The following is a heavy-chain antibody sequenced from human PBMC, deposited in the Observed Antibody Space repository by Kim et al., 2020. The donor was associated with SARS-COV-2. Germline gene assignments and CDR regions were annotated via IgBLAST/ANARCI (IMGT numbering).Heavy chain of an antibody. CDR3: ARDQRGYNRKGENYYYYYGMDV. V-gene: IGHV1-18*01. CDR2: ISAYNGNT. CDR1: GYTFTSYG. Sequence: ASVKVSCKASGYTFTSYGISWVRQAPGQGLEWMGWISAYNGNTNYAQKLQGRVTMTTDTSTSTAYMELRSLRSDDTAVYYCARDQRGYNRKGENYYYYYGMDVWGQGTTVTVSS. D-gene: IGHD5-12*01. J-gene: IGHJ6*02.